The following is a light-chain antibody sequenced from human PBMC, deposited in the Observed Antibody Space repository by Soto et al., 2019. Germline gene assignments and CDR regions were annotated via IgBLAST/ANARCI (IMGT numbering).Light chain of an antibody. Sequence: DIQMTQSPSSLSASVGDRVTITCRASQDISVYLAWYQQKPGKVPKLLIYSASTLQSGFPSRFSGSGSGTAFTLTISSLQPEDVATYYCQKFNTAPLTFGQGTRLEIK. CDR1: QDISVY. V-gene: IGKV1-27*01. CDR2: SAS. CDR3: QKFNTAPLT. J-gene: IGKJ5*01.